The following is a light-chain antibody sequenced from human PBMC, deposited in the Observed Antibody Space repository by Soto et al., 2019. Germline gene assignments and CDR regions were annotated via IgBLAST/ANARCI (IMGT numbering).Light chain of an antibody. V-gene: IGKV1-5*01. CDR1: QSITIW. CDR3: QHYNSYSWT. Sequence: IRMTQSPSSLSASVGDRVTITCRASQSITIWLAWYQQKPGKAPKLLIFDASSLESGVPSRFSGSGSGTEFTLSISSLQPDDFATYYCQHYNSYSWTFGQGTQVEIK. CDR2: DAS. J-gene: IGKJ1*01.